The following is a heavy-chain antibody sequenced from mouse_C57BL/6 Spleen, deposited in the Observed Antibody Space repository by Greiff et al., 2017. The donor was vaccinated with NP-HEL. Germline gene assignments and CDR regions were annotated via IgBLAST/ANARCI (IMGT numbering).Heavy chain of an antibody. Sequence: DVKLVESGGGLVKPGGSLKLSCAASGFTFSSYAMSWVRQTPEKRLEWVATISDGGSYTYYPDNVKGRFTISRDNAKNNLYLQMSHLKSEDTAMYYCARLPYYSNSFAYWGQGTLVTVSA. J-gene: IGHJ3*01. CDR3: ARLPYYSNSFAY. CDR2: ISDGGSYT. D-gene: IGHD2-5*01. V-gene: IGHV5-4*03. CDR1: GFTFSSYA.